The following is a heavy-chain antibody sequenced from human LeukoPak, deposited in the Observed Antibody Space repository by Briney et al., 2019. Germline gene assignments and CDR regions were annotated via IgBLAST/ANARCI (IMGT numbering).Heavy chain of an antibody. D-gene: IGHD4-17*01. CDR2: IYSGGST. J-gene: IGHJ4*02. V-gene: IGHV3-66*01. CDR3: ARGNEYGDYYFDY. CDR1: GFTVSSNY. Sequence: PGGSLRLSCAASGFTVSSNYTNWVRQAPGKGLEWVSVIYSGGSTYYADSVKGRFTISRDNSKNTLYLQMNSLRAEDTAVYYCARGNEYGDYYFDYWSQGTLVTVSS.